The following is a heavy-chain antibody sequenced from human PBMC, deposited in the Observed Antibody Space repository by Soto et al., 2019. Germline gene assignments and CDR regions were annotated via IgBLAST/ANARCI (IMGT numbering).Heavy chain of an antibody. CDR2: IYYSGST. V-gene: IGHV4-31*03. Sequence: QVQLQESGPGLVKPSQTLSLTCTVSGGSISSGGYYWSWIRQHPGKGLEWIGYIYYSGSTYYNPSLNSRVTRSVDTSKNQFSLKLSSVTAADTAVYYCARGVTMVRGVIHTPYFDYWGQGTLVTVSS. CDR3: ARGVTMVRGVIHTPYFDY. J-gene: IGHJ4*02. D-gene: IGHD3-10*01. CDR1: GGSISSGGYY.